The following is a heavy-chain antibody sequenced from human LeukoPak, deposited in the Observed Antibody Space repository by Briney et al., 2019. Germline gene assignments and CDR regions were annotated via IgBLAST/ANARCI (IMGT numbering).Heavy chain of an antibody. Sequence: SETLSLTCHVSGASISPYYWTWPRQPPGKRLVWIGHIYSSGSTNYKPSLKSRVTMSLDMSKSQFSLKSNSVTAADTAVYYCAKEGMIRGVIDYWGQGALVTVSS. CDR2: IYSSGST. J-gene: IGHJ4*02. CDR1: GASISPYY. D-gene: IGHD3-10*01. V-gene: IGHV4-4*07. CDR3: AKEGMIRGVIDY.